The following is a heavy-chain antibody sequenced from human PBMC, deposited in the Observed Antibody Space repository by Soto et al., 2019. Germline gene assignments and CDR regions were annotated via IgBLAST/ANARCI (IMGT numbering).Heavy chain of an antibody. CDR2: ISGGGDST. J-gene: IGHJ6*02. V-gene: IGHV3-23*01. CDR3: ARVWERTVTTRNSFYGIDV. D-gene: IGHD4-17*01. CDR1: GFTFYSYA. Sequence: PGGSLRLSCAASGFTFYSYAMTWVRQAPGKALEWVSTISGGGDSTYYADSVKGRFSISRDNYKNTVSLQMNSLRAENTAVYFCARVWERTVTTRNSFYGIDVWGRGTTVTVSS.